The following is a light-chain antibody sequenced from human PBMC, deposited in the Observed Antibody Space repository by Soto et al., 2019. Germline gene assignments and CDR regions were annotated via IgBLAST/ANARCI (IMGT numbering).Light chain of an antibody. Sequence: QSVLTQPPSASGSTGRSVTISCTGTSSDVGGYNYVSWYQQHPGKAPKLMIYEVSKRPSGVPDRFSGSKSGNTASLTVSGLQAEDEADYYCSSYAGSTSVFGTGTKVTVL. J-gene: IGLJ1*01. CDR3: SSYAGSTSV. V-gene: IGLV2-8*01. CDR1: SSDVGGYNY. CDR2: EVS.